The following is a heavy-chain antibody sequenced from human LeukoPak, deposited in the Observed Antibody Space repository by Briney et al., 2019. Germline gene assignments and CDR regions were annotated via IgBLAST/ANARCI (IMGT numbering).Heavy chain of an antibody. CDR1: AGSISPYY. CDR3: ARDLRAGGTWSYGVYFDL. D-gene: IGHD4-17*01. V-gene: IGHV3-7*01. CDR2: IKEDGSEK. J-gene: IGHJ2*01. Sequence: TSETLSLTCTVSAGSISPYYWSWVRQAPGRGLEWVANIKEDGSEKNYVDSVKGRFTISRDNAKNSVYLLLNSLTPEDTAVYYCARDLRAGGTWSYGVYFDLWGRGTLVTVSS.